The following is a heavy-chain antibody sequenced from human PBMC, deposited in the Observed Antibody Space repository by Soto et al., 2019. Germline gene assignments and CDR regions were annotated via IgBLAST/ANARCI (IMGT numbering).Heavy chain of an antibody. CDR3: ARDTTWRFHY. CDR1: GFTFNSYG. V-gene: IGHV3-33*01. Sequence: QVQLVESGGGVVQPGRSLRLSCAASGFTFNSYGMHWVRQAPGKGLEWVAVIWYDGSNKYYADSVNGRFTISRDNSKNTLYLQMNSLRVEDTSVYYCARDTTWRFHYWGQGTLVTVSS. J-gene: IGHJ4*02. CDR2: IWYDGSNK. D-gene: IGHD1-26*01.